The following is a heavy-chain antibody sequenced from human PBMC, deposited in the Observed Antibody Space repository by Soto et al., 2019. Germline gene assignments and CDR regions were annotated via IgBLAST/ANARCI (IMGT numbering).Heavy chain of an antibody. V-gene: IGHV4-39*01. J-gene: IGHJ4*02. CDR3: VRRFLHVAQS. Sequence: SETLSLTCTVSGRTFSINADFWYLAWIRQPPGKGLEWIGSIDNGGNTYYNPPLKSRVIISADTSKNQFSLSLNSVTAADTAVYYCVRRFLHVAQSRGEGSLVRGSS. D-gene: IGHD2-21*01. CDR2: IDNGGNT. CDR1: GRTFSINADF.